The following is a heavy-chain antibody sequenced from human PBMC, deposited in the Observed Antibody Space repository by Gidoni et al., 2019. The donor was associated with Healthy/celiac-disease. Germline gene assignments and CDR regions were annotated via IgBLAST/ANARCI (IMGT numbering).Heavy chain of an antibody. J-gene: IGHJ3*02. Sequence: GRVTITADESTSTAYMELSSLRSEDTAVYYCARGGYGDYFGAFDIWGQGTMVTVSS. CDR3: ARGGYGDYFGAFDI. V-gene: IGHV1-69*01. D-gene: IGHD4-17*01.